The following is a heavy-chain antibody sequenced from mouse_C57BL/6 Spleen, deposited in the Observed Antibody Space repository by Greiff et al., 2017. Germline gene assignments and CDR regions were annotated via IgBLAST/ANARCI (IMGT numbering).Heavy chain of an antibody. J-gene: IGHJ2*01. CDR3: AREDYDSSYYLDY. D-gene: IGHD1-1*01. Sequence: EVQVVESGGGLVKPGGSLKLSCAASGFTFSDSGMHWVRQAPEKGLEWVAYISSGSSTIYYADTVKGRFTISRDNAKNTLFLQMTSLRSEDTAMYYGAREDYDSSYYLDYWGQGTTLTVSS. V-gene: IGHV5-17*01. CDR1: GFTFSDSG. CDR2: ISSGSSTI.